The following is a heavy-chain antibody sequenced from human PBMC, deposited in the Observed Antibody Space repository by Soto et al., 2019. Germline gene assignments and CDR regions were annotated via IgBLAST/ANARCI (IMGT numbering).Heavy chain of an antibody. CDR1: GFTFSSYV. Sequence: EVQLVESGGGLVQPGGSLRLSCAASGFTFSSYVINRLRQAPGKGLEWVSYISISSSTRYYADSVRGRFTISRDNAKNSLYLQMNSLRDEDTAVYYCARGGGFFDYWGQGTLVTVSS. V-gene: IGHV3-48*02. CDR3: ARGGGFFDY. CDR2: ISISSSTR. D-gene: IGHD3-10*01. J-gene: IGHJ4*02.